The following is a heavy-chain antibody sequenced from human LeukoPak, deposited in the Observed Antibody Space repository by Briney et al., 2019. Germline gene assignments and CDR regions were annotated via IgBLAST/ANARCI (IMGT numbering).Heavy chain of an antibody. CDR3: ARGRYLEPFEC. Sequence: ASVKLSCKASGYTFSTYDIHWVRQATGQGLEWMGWMNPNSGNTGYAQKFLDRVTMTMDTSISTAYMELNSLRSEDTAVYYCARGRYLEPFECWGQGALVTVSS. CDR1: GYTFSTYD. J-gene: IGHJ4*02. CDR2: MNPNSGNT. V-gene: IGHV1-8*01. D-gene: IGHD3-3*01.